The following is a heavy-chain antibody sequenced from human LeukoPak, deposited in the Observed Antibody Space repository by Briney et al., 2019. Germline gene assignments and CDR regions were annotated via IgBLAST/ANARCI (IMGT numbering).Heavy chain of an antibody. CDR3: ARNWFDP. CDR1: GFTFSSYS. V-gene: IGHV3-48*01. Sequence: GGSLRLSCAASGFTFSSYSMNWVRQAPGKGLEWVSYISSSSSTIYYADSVEGRFTISRDNAKNSLYLQMNSLRAEDTAVYYCARNWFDPWGQGTLVTVSS. J-gene: IGHJ5*02. CDR2: ISSSSSTI.